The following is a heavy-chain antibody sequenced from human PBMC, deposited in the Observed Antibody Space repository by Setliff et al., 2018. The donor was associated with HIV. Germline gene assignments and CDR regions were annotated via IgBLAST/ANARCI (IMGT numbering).Heavy chain of an antibody. J-gene: IGHJ4*02. CDR3: ARVTMVRGAKGYFDY. D-gene: IGHD3-10*01. V-gene: IGHV4-38-2*02. CDR1: GDSISSHS. Sequence: SETLSLTCTVSGDSISSHSWSWIRQPPGKGLEWIGSIYHSGSTYYNPSLKSRVTISVDTSKNQFSLKLSSVTAADTAVYYCARVTMVRGAKGYFDYWGQGTLVTVSS. CDR2: IYHSGST.